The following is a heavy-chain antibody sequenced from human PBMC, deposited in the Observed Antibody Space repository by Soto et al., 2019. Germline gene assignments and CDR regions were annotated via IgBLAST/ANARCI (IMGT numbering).Heavy chain of an antibody. Sequence: KPSETLSLTCTVSGGSISSGGYYWSWIRQHPGKGLEWIGYIYYSGSTYYNPSLKSRVTISVDTSKNQFSLKLSSVTAADTAVYYCARAPLNIAAAGTGPDYWGQGTLVTVSS. CDR2: IYYSGST. CDR1: GGSISSGGYY. D-gene: IGHD6-13*01. CDR3: ARAPLNIAAAGTGPDY. V-gene: IGHV4-31*03. J-gene: IGHJ4*02.